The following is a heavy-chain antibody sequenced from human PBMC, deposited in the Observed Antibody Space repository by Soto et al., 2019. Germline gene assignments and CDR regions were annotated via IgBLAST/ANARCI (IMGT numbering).Heavy chain of an antibody. CDR1: GFTFSSYS. V-gene: IGHV3-21*01. Sequence: GVSLRLSCAASGFTFSSYSMNWVRQAPGKGLEWVSSISSSSSYIYYADSVKGRFTISRDNAKNSLYLQMNSLRAEDTAVYYCASFLKPTGYCSSTSCETYYYGMDVWGQGTTVTVSS. CDR3: ASFLKPTGYCSSTSCETYYYGMDV. D-gene: IGHD2-2*01. J-gene: IGHJ6*02. CDR2: ISSSSSYI.